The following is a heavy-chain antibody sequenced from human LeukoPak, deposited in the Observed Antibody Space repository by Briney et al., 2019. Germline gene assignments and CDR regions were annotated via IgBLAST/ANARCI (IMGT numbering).Heavy chain of an antibody. CDR2: IDSSSRYI. D-gene: IGHD2-2*01. J-gene: IGHJ4*02. CDR3: ARVGGHCTSTSCPPPDY. Sequence: KPGGSLRLSCAASGFTFSSYNMDWVRQAPAKGLEWVSFIDSSSRYIYQADSVKGRFTISRDNAKSSVFLQMNSLRAEDTAVYYCARVGGHCTSTSCPPPDYWGQGTLVTVSS. V-gene: IGHV3-21*01. CDR1: GFTFSSYN.